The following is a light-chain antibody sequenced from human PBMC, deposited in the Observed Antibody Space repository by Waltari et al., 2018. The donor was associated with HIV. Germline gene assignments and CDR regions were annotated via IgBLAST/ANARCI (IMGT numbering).Light chain of an antibody. CDR1: RSLLHSSKNKNY. CDR3: QQYFSLPAT. Sequence: DIVMTQSPDSLAVSPGGRATINCRSSRSLLHSSKNKNYLAWYQQKPGQPPKLLIYWASTRQSGVPERFSGSGSGTDFTLTISSLQAEDAAVYYCQQYFSLPATFGQGTKVEIK. V-gene: IGKV4-1*01. J-gene: IGKJ1*01. CDR2: WAS.